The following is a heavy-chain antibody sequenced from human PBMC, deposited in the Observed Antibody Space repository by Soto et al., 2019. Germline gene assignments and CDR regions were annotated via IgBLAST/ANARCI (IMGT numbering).Heavy chain of an antibody. J-gene: IGHJ6*02. CDR3: ARDLYGSGSYYYYYYGMDV. D-gene: IGHD3-10*01. V-gene: IGHV3-11*06. Sequence: GSLRLSCAASGFTFSDYYMSWIRQAPGKGLEWVSYISSSSSYTNYADSVKGRFTISRDNAKNSLYLQMNSLRAEDTAVYYCARDLYGSGSYYYYYYGMDVWGQGTTVTVSS. CDR1: GFTFSDYY. CDR2: ISSSSSYT.